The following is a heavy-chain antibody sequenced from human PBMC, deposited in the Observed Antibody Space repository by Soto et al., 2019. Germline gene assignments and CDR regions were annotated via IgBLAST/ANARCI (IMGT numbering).Heavy chain of an antibody. D-gene: IGHD2-15*01. J-gene: IGHJ6*02. CDR1: GFTFSSYA. Sequence: GGSLRLSCAASGFTFSSYAMHWVRQAPGKGLEYVSVITSNGGNTDYASSVKGRFTISRDNSKNTLYLQMGSLRAEDMAVYYCARLLPFGCCIDVRGQGTTVTVS. V-gene: IGHV3-64*01. CDR3: ARLLPFGCCIDV. CDR2: ITSNGGNT.